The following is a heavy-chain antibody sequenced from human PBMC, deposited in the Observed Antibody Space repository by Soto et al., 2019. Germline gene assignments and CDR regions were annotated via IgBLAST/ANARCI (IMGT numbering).Heavy chain of an antibody. CDR3: ARGSTNWASYFDY. V-gene: IGHV4-59*01. CDR1: GGSISNYY. Sequence: SETLSLTCSVSGGSISNYYCICIRHPPGDGLEWIGYIYYSGSTKYNPSLESRVTLSLDTSKNHFSLNLRSVTAADTAVYYCARGSTNWASYFDYWGQGALVTVSS. D-gene: IGHD7-27*01. J-gene: IGHJ4*02. CDR2: IYYSGST.